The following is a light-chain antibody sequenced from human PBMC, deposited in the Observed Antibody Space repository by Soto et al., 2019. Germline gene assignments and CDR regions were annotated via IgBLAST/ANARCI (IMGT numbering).Light chain of an antibody. J-gene: IGKJ4*01. V-gene: IGKV1-39*01. CDR1: QGIRND. CDR3: QQSYSTPLT. CDR2: AAS. Sequence: DSQMTQSPFSLSASVGDRVSITCRASQGIRNDLGWYQQRKGKAPKRLIYAASSLQSGVPSRFSGSGSGTDFTFIISSLQPEDFATYYCQQSYSTPLTFGGGTKVDIK.